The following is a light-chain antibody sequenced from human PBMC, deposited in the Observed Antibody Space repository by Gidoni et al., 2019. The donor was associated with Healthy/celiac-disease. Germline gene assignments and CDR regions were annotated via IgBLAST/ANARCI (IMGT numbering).Light chain of an antibody. J-gene: IGLJ2*01. CDR3: QYYDSSLSGVV. V-gene: IGLV1-40*01. CDR1: NSNIGTDYD. Sequence: QSVLTQPPSVSGAPGQRVPISCTGSNSNIGTDYDVHWYQQVPGTAPKPLIHGNTNRPSGVPDRFSGSKSGTSASLGITGRQAEDEADYYCQYYDSSLSGVVFGGGTKLTVL. CDR2: GNT.